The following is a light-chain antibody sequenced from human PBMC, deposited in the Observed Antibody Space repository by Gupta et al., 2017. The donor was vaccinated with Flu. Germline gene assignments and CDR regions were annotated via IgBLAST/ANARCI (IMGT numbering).Light chain of an antibody. CDR3: LLFYGDARPV. V-gene: IGLV7-46*01. Sequence: QAVVTQESSLTVSPGGTVTLTCDSSTGAVTSGHYPFWFQQKPGRAPRTLIYDTNSKHSWTPARFSGSLLGGKAALTLSGAQPEDEAEYYCLLFYGDARPVIGGGTELTVL. J-gene: IGLJ3*02. CDR2: DTN. CDR1: TGAVTSGHY.